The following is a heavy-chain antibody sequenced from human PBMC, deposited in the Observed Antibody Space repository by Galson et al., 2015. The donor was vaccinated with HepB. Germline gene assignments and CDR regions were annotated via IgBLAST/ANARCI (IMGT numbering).Heavy chain of an antibody. Sequence: SVKVSCKASGYTFTSYYMHWVRQAPGQGLEWMGIINPSGGSTSYAQKFQGRVIMTRDTSASTVYMELSSLRSEDTAVYYCASFGYCSNGVCSSLRYAFDIWGQGTMVTVSS. J-gene: IGHJ3*02. CDR1: GYTFTSYY. CDR3: ASFGYCSNGVCSSLRYAFDI. D-gene: IGHD2-8*01. V-gene: IGHV1-46*01. CDR2: INPSGGST.